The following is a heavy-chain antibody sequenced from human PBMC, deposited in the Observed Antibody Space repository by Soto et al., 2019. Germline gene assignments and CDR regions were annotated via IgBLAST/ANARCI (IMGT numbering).Heavy chain of an antibody. V-gene: IGHV3-23*01. D-gene: IGHD2-15*01. Sequence: EVQLLESGGGLVQPGGSLRLSCAASGFTFSSYAMSWVRQAPGKGLEWVSVISGSGGSTYYADSVKGRFTISRDNSKNTLYLQMNSLRVEDTAVYYCAKLDTVVVVAATQDKWGQGTLVTVSS. CDR1: GFTFSSYA. CDR3: AKLDTVVVVAATQDK. J-gene: IGHJ4*02. CDR2: ISGSGGST.